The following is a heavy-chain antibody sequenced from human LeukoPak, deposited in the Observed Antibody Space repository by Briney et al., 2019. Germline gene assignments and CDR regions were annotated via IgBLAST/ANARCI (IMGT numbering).Heavy chain of an antibody. CDR3: ARDRGGTGDFDY. Sequence: ASVKVSCKASGYTFTGYYMHWVRQAPGQGLEWMGRINPNNGATNYAQKLQGRVTITGDTSISTAYMDLSSLRSEDTALYYCARDRGGTGDFDYWGQGTLVTVSS. J-gene: IGHJ4*02. V-gene: IGHV1-2*06. CDR2: INPNNGAT. CDR1: GYTFTGYY. D-gene: IGHD1-1*01.